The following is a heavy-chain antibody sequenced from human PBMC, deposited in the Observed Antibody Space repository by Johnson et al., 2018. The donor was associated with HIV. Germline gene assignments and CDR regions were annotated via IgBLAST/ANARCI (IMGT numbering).Heavy chain of an antibody. Sequence: VQLVESGGGLIQPGGSLRLSCAASGFTVSSNYMSWVRQAPGKGLEWVSVISGSGGSTYYADSVKGRFTISRDNSKNTLYLQMNSLRAEDRAVYYCARGGGGSVAFDIWGQGTMVTVSS. CDR1: GFTVSSNY. V-gene: IGHV3-53*01. D-gene: IGHD1-26*01. CDR3: ARGGGGSVAFDI. CDR2: ISGSGGST. J-gene: IGHJ3*02.